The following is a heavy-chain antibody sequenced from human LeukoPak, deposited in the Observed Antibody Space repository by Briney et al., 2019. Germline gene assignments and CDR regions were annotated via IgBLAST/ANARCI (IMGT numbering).Heavy chain of an antibody. Sequence: SETLSLTCTVSGGSISSYYWSWIRQPPGKGLEWIGYIYYSGSTNYNPSLKSRVTISVDTSKNQFSLKLSSVTAADTAVYYCARPGRDWCGGDCYSEYFDYWGQGTLVTVSS. D-gene: IGHD2-21*01. CDR2: IYYSGST. J-gene: IGHJ4*02. V-gene: IGHV4-59*08. CDR1: GGSISSYY. CDR3: ARPGRDWCGGDCYSEYFDY.